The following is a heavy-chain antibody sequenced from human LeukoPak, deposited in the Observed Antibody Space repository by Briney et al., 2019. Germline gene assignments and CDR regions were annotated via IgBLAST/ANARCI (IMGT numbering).Heavy chain of an antibody. D-gene: IGHD4-23*01. CDR2: ISSSGNYI. J-gene: IGHJ4*02. CDR1: GFTFSSYS. CDR3: ARGVPVTTVATGYFDY. V-gene: IGHV3-21*01. Sequence: GGSLRLSCAASGFTFSSYSMNWVRQAPGKGLEWVSFISSSGNYIYYADSVKGRFTISRDNAKNSLYLQMNSLRAEDTAVYYCARGVPVTTVATGYFDYWGQGTLVTVSS.